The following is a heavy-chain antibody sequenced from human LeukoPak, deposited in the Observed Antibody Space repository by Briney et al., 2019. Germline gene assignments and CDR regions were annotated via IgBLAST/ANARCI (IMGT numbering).Heavy chain of an antibody. CDR3: ARLGWLYGSGSMNWFDP. D-gene: IGHD3-10*01. V-gene: IGHV4-34*01. CDR2: INHSGST. J-gene: IGHJ5*02. Sequence: SETLSLTCAVYGGSFSGYYWSWIRQPPGKGLEWIGEINHSGSTNYNPSLWSRVTVSVDTSKNQFSLNLSSVTAADTAVYYCARLGWLYGSGSMNWFDPWGQGTLVTVSS. CDR1: GGSFSGYY.